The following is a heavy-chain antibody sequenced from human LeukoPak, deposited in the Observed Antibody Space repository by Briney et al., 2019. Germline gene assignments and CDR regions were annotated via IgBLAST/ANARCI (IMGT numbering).Heavy chain of an antibody. CDR3: AIRGPSRSLFGFDI. CDR2: MNPNSGNT. V-gene: IGHV1-8*03. D-gene: IGHD2-2*01. Sequence: GASVKVSCKASGYTFTSYDINWVRQATGQGLEWMGWMNPNSGNTGYAQKFQGRVTITRNTSISTAYMELSSLRSEDTAVYYCAIRGPSRSLFGFDIWGQGTMVTVSS. J-gene: IGHJ3*02. CDR1: GYTFTSYD.